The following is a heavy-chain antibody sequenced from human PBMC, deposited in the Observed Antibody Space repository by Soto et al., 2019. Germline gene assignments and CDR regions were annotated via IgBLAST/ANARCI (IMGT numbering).Heavy chain of an antibody. CDR3: ARRNGDGAFDI. V-gene: IGHV3-23*01. J-gene: IGHJ3*02. Sequence: PVGSLRLSCAASGFTFNGYAMNWVRQAPGKGLEWVSSVSGSGDSTYYTDSVQGRFAISRVNSKRTLYLQMDSLRVEDTALYYCARRNGDGAFDIWGQGTMVTVSS. CDR2: VSGSGDST. D-gene: IGHD3-10*01. CDR1: GFTFNGYA.